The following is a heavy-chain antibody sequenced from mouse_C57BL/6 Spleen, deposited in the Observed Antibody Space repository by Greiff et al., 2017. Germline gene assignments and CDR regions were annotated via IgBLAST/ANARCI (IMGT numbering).Heavy chain of an antibody. CDR1: GFTFSDYY. CDR3: ARYYSNYGAMDY. J-gene: IGHJ4*01. D-gene: IGHD2-5*01. Sequence: EVKLVESEGGLVQPGSSMKLSCTASGFTFSDYYMAWVRQVPEKGLEWVANINYDGSSTYYLDSLKSRFIISRDNAKNILYLQMSSLKSEDTATYYCARYYSNYGAMDYWGQGTSVTVSS. V-gene: IGHV5-16*01. CDR2: INYDGSST.